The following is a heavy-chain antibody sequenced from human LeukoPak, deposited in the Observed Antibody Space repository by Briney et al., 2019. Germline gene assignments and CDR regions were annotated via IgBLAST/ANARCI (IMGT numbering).Heavy chain of an antibody. D-gene: IGHD3-22*01. CDR2: ISSSGSTI. CDR1: GFTFSSYE. Sequence: QPGGSLRLSCAASGFTFSSYEMNWVRQAPGKGLEWVSYISSSGSTIYYADSVKGRFTISRDNAKNSLYLQMNSLRAEDTAVYYCARDLSPSGYRPYYFDYWGQGTLVTVSS. J-gene: IGHJ4*02. V-gene: IGHV3-48*03. CDR3: ARDLSPSGYRPYYFDY.